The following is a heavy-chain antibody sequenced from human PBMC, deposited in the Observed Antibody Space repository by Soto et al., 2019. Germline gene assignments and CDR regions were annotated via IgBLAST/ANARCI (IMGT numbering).Heavy chain of an antibody. D-gene: IGHD6-6*01. CDR1: GYTFTSYD. J-gene: IGHJ4*02. CDR3: ARKYIPSSSYYFDY. V-gene: IGHV1-8*01. Sequence: QVQLVQSGAEVKKPGASVKVSCKASGYTFTSYDINWVRQATGQGLEWMGWMNPNSGNTGYAQKFQGRVTMTRNTSISTAYMELSSLRAEDTAVYYCARKYIPSSSYYFDYWGQGTLVTVSS. CDR2: MNPNSGNT.